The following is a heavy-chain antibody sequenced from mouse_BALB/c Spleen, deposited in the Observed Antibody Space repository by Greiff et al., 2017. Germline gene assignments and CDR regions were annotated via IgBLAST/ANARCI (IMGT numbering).Heavy chain of an antibody. V-gene: IGHV1-7*01. D-gene: IGHD2-14*01. CDR2: INPSTGYT. J-gene: IGHJ1*01. CDR1: GYTFTSYW. Sequence: VQLVESGAELAKPGASVKMSCKASGYTFTSYWMHWVKQRPGQGLEWIGYINPSTGYTEYNQKFKDKATLTADKSSSTAYMQLSSLTSEDSAVYYCARGLLGEVRRYFDVWGAGTTVTVSS. CDR3: ARGLLGEVRRYFDV.